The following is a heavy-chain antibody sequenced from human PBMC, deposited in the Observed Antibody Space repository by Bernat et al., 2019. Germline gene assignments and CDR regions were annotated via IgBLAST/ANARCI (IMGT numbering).Heavy chain of an antibody. Sequence: QVQLVESGGGVVQPGRSLRLSCAASGFTFKDYGMHWVRQAPDKGLEWVAIIWYDGSNKYYADSVKGRFTISRDNSKNTLYLQMDSLRAEDTAGYYCAREKYMESFDFWGQGTLVTVSS. CDR2: IWYDGSNK. CDR3: AREKYMESFDF. D-gene: IGHD2/OR15-2a*01. CDR1: GFTFKDYG. V-gene: IGHV3-33*01. J-gene: IGHJ4*02.